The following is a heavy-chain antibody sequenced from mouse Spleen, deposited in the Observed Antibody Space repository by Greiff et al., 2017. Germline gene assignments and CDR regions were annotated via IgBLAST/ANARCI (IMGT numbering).Heavy chain of an antibody. CDR1: GYTFTSYG. V-gene: IGHV1-81*01. J-gene: IGHJ3*01. CDR3: ARSDGNYGGFAY. D-gene: IGHD2-1*01. CDR2: IYPRSGNT. Sequence: QVQLKQSGAELARPGASVKLSCKASGYTFTSYGISWVKQRTGQGLEWIGEIYPRSGNTYYNEKFKGKATLTADKSSSTAYMELRSLTSEDSAVYFCARSDGNYGGFAYWGQGTLVTVSA.